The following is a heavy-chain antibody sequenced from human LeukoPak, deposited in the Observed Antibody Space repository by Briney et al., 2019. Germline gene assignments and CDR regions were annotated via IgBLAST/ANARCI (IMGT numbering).Heavy chain of an antibody. CDR3: AKVMKGSERLTMVRGVIIKTAGLYYMDV. V-gene: IGHV3-23*01. Sequence: QPGGSLRLSCAASGFTLSSYAMSWVRQAPGKGLEWVSSISASGGSTNYADSAKGRFTISRDNSKNTVYLQMNSLRAEDTAVYYCAKVMKGSERLTMVRGVIIKTAGLYYMDVWGKGTTVTVSS. D-gene: IGHD3-10*01. J-gene: IGHJ6*03. CDR1: GFTLSSYA. CDR2: ISASGGST.